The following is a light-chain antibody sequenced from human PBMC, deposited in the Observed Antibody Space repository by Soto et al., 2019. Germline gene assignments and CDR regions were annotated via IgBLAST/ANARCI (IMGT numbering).Light chain of an antibody. CDR2: GVS. CDR3: LQYGSSNT. J-gene: IGKJ2*01. CDR1: QSVSSN. Sequence: DILMTQSPATLSVSPGERATLSCRASQSVSSNLAWYQQKPGQAPRLLIFGVSTRATGIPARFSGSGSGTEFTLTISSLQSEDFAVYSCLQYGSSNTFGQGTKVDIK. V-gene: IGKV3-15*01.